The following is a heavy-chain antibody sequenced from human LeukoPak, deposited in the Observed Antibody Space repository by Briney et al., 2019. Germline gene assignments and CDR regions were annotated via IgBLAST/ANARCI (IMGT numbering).Heavy chain of an antibody. J-gene: IGHJ4*02. Sequence: GASVKVSCKASGYTFISYTINWVRQAPGQGLEWMGWINTNTGDPAYAQDFRGRFAFSMDKSVSTSYLHISGLKTEDTAVYYCARSSRGVIGLLDFWGRGTLVTVSS. D-gene: IGHD3-10*01. CDR1: GYTFISYT. CDR3: ARSSRGVIGLLDF. V-gene: IGHV7-4-1*02. CDR2: INTNTGDP.